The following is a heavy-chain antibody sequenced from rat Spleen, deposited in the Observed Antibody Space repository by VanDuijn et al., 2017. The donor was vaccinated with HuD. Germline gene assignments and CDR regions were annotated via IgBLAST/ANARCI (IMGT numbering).Heavy chain of an antibody. J-gene: IGHJ2*01. V-gene: IGHV3-3*01. CDR1: GYSITSSYR. CDR2: INSAGST. CDR3: ARYGYFDGYY. Sequence: EVQLQESGPGLVKPSQSLSLTCSVTGYSITSSYRWNWIRKFPGNKLEWMGYINSAGSTNYNPSLKSRISITRDTSKNQFFLQLNSVTTEDTATYYCARYGYFDGYYWGQGVMVTVSS. D-gene: IGHD1-12*03.